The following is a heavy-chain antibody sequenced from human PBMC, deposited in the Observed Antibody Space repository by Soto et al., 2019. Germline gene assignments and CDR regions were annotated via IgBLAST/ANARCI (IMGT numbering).Heavy chain of an antibody. V-gene: IGHV3-23*01. Sequence: QSVGSLRLSCAASGFTFSSYAMNWVRQAPGKGLEWVSAISGGGISTYYADSVKGRFTISRDNSKNTLYLQMNSLRAEDTAVYYCAKPDSGSHLYYFDHWGQGTLVTVSS. CDR2: ISGGGIST. J-gene: IGHJ4*02. D-gene: IGHD1-26*01. CDR3: AKPDSGSHLYYFDH. CDR1: GFTFSSYA.